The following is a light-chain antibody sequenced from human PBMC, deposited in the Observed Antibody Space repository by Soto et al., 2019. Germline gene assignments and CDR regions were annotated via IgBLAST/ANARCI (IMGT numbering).Light chain of an antibody. CDR3: QQSYSIPWT. V-gene: IGKV1-39*01. CDR2: AAS. CDR1: QSISSS. Sequence: DIQMTQSPSSLSASVGDRVTITCRASQSISSSFNWYQQKPGKAPALLIYAASSLQSGVPSRFSGSGSGTDVTITISILPPEDVATYCCQQSYSIPWTFGQGTKLEIK. J-gene: IGKJ1*01.